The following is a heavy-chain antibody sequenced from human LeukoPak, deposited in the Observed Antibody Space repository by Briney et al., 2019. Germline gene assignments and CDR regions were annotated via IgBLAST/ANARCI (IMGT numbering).Heavy chain of an antibody. J-gene: IGHJ6*03. CDR3: AGVRGSASYYYYYMDV. Sequence: SETLSLTCTVSGGSIISYYWSWIRQPPGKGLEWIGYIYYSGSTNYNPSLKSRVTISVDTSKNQFSLKLSSVTAADTAVYYCAGVRGSASYYYYYMDVWGKGTTVTVSS. V-gene: IGHV4-59*01. CDR2: IYYSGST. CDR1: GGSIISYY.